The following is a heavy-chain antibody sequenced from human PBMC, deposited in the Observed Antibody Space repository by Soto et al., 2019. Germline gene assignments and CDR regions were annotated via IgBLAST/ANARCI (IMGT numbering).Heavy chain of an antibody. V-gene: IGHV3-23*01. Sequence: EVQILESGGDMVQPGGSLRLSCAGSGFMFSSFAMTWVRQAPGKGLEWVSTTRSNGEHTYYADSVKGRFTVSRDNSKNTLFSEMTSLRAEDSAIYYCAKDSKSVSVSAARVYGMDVWGQGTTVTVSS. CDR3: AKDSKSVSVSAARVYGMDV. CDR1: GFMFSSFA. CDR2: TRSNGEHT. D-gene: IGHD2-2*01. J-gene: IGHJ6*02.